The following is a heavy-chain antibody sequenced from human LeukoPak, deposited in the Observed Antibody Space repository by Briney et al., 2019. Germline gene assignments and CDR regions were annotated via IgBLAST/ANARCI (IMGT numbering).Heavy chain of an antibody. J-gene: IGHJ4*02. V-gene: IGHV4-59*01. CDR3: AGGDYYDSSGYYYGDY. D-gene: IGHD3-22*01. Sequence: PSETLSLTCTVSGGSISSYYWSWIRQPPGKGLEWIGYIYYSGSTNYNPSLKSRVTISVDTSKNQFSLKLSSVAAADTAVYYCAGGDYYDSSGYYYGDYWGQGTLVTVSS. CDR1: GGSISSYY. CDR2: IYYSGST.